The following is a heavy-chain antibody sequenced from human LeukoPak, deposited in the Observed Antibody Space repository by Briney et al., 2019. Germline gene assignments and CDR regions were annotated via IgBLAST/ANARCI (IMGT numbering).Heavy chain of an antibody. CDR3: ARLLQGPAEYNWFDP. CDR2: IYYSGST. V-gene: IGHV4-59*01. J-gene: IGHJ5*02. CDR1: GGSISSYY. Sequence: SETLSLTCTVSGGSISSYYWSWIRQPPGKGLEWIGYIYYSGSTNYNPSLKGRVTISVDTSKNQFSLKLSSVTAADTAVYYCARLLQGPAEYNWFDPWGQGTLVTVSS.